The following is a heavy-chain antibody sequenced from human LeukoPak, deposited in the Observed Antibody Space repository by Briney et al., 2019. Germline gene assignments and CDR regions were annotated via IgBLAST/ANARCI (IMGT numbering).Heavy chain of an antibody. CDR3: ACRDLSSTWSYP. V-gene: IGHV5-51*01. J-gene: IGHJ5*02. Sequence: GESLKISCKGVGYSFTNYWIGWVRQMPGKGMEWMGVIYPGDSRVRYNPSFRGQVTISVDKSVSTACLQWISLKASDTAMYYCACRDLSSTWSYPWGQGTLVTVSS. D-gene: IGHD6-13*01. CDR2: IYPGDSRV. CDR1: GYSFTNYW.